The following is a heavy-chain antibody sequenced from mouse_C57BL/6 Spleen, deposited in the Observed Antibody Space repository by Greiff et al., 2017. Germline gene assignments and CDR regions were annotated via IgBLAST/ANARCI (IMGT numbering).Heavy chain of an antibody. J-gene: IGHJ2*01. V-gene: IGHV1-54*01. D-gene: IGHD1-1*01. CDR1: GYAFTNYL. Sequence: QVQLQQSGAELVRPGTSVKVSCKASGYAFTNYLIEWVKQRPGQGLEWIGVINPGSGGTNYNEKFKGKATLTADKSSSTAYMQLSSLTSEDSAVYFCARNPFYYGSFDYWGQGTTLTVSS. CDR3: ARNPFYYGSFDY. CDR2: INPGSGGT.